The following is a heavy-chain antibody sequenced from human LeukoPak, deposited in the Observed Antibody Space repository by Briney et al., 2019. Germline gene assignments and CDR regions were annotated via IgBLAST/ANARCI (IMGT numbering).Heavy chain of an antibody. CDR2: ISGSGGSR. V-gene: IGHV3-23*01. CDR3: AKSWSPDRLSPLV. CDR1: GFTFSSYA. D-gene: IGHD3-9*01. J-gene: IGHJ4*02. Sequence: GGSLRLSSAASGFTFSSYAMRWVRQAAGKGLEWDSLISGSGGSRYFADSLKGRFTISRDNSKNTLYLQMNSLRAEDTAVYYCAKSWSPDRLSPLVWGQGTLVTVSS.